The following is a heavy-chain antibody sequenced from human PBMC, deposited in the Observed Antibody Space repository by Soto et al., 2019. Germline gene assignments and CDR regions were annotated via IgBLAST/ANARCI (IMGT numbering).Heavy chain of an antibody. J-gene: IGHJ1*01. V-gene: IGHV3-21*01. CDR3: ARPCRGSCCYRNTEYFQN. CDR2: ISTSSRYI. CDR1: GFTFSSYS. Sequence: GGSLRLSCAASGFTFSSYSMNWVRQAPGEGLEWVSSISTSSRYIDYADSVKGRFTISRENAKNSLDLQMNSLRAEGTAVYYCARPCRGSCCYRNTEYFQNVGQGTLVKVSS. D-gene: IGHD6-19*01.